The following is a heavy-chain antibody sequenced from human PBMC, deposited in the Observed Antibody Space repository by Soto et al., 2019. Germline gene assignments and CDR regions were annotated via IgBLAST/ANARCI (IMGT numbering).Heavy chain of an antibody. Sequence: EVQLVESGGGLVQPGGSLKLSCAASGFTFSGSAMHWVRQASGKGLEWVGRIRSKANSYATAYAASVKGRFTISRDDSKTPAYLQMNSLKTEDTAVYYCTWGGGSYKGRYYYYGMDVWGQGTTVTVSS. CDR1: GFTFSGSA. CDR2: IRSKANSYAT. J-gene: IGHJ6*02. D-gene: IGHD1-26*01. CDR3: TWGGGSYKGRYYYYGMDV. V-gene: IGHV3-73*02.